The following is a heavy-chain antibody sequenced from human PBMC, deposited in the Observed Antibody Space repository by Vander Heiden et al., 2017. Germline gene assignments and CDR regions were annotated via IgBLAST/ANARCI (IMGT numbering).Heavy chain of an antibody. J-gene: IGHJ4*02. V-gene: IGHV3-33*01. D-gene: IGHD4-17*01. CDR2: IWYDGSNK. CDR3: ARDPHDYGGNSIDY. CDR1: GFTFSSYG. Sequence: QVQLVESGGGVVQPGRSLRLSWAASGFTFSSYGMHWVRQAPGKGLEWVAVIWYDGSNKYYADSVKGRFTISRDNSKNTLYLQMNSLRAEDTAVYYCARDPHDYGGNSIDYWGQGTLVTVSS.